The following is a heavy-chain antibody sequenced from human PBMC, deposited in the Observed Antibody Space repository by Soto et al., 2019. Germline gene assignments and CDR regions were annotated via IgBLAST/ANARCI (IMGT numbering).Heavy chain of an antibody. V-gene: IGHV1-18*01. J-gene: IGHJ6*02. Sequence: ASVKVSCKASGYTFTSYGISWVRQAPGQGLEWMGWISAYNGNTNYAQKLQGRVTMTTDTSTSTAYMELRSLRSDDTAVYYCARGLSREGESSGYYYWLDVWGQGTTVTVSS. D-gene: IGHD3-16*01. CDR2: ISAYNGNT. CDR1: GYTFTSYG. CDR3: ARGLSREGESSGYYYWLDV.